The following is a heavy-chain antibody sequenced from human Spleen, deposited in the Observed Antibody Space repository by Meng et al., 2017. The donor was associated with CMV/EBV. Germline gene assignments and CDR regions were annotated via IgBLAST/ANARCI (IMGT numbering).Heavy chain of an antibody. D-gene: IGHD2-2*01. J-gene: IGHJ4*01. CDR2: INHGGST. V-gene: IGHV4-34*01. CDR3: ARGSGDCTSTSCYIDH. CDR1: GGSFSPYD. Sequence: GSLRLSCTVYGGSFSPYDWSWIRQSPGKGLEWIGKINHGGSTFYNPSLKSRVTISLDMSKSQFSLGLTSVTAADTAVYYCARGSGDCTSTSCYIDHWGHGNLVTVSS.